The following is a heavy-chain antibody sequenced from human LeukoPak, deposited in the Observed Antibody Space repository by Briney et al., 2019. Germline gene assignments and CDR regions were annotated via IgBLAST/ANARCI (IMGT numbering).Heavy chain of an antibody. CDR3: ARGTNWYDA. V-gene: IGHV1-69*13. Sequence: ASVKVSCKASGGTFSSYAISWVRQAPGQGLEWMGGIIPILGTANYAQKFQGRVTITADESTSTAYMELSRLRSDDTAVYYCARGTNWYDAWGQGTLVTVSS. J-gene: IGHJ5*02. CDR2: IIPILGTA. CDR1: GGTFSSYA.